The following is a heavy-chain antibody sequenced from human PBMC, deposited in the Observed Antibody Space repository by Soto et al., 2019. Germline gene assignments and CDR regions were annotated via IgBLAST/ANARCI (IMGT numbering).Heavy chain of an antibody. Sequence: GGALRLSCAASVFTGSSYAMHWVRQAPGKGLEWVAVISYDGSNKYYADSVKGRFTISRDNSKNTLYLQMNSLRAEDTAVYYCARTIAVAGRDVWGQGTTVTVSS. CDR2: ISYDGSNK. CDR3: ARTIAVAGRDV. CDR1: VFTGSSYA. J-gene: IGHJ6*02. V-gene: IGHV3-30-3*01. D-gene: IGHD6-19*01.